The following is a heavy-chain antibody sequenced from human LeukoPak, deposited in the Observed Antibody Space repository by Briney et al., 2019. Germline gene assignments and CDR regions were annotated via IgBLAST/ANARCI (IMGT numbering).Heavy chain of an antibody. CDR1: GGSISRGSYY. V-gene: IGHV4-61*02. D-gene: IGHD5-18*01. Sequence: PSQTLSLTCTVSGGSISRGSYYWSWIRQPAGKGLEWIGRIYTSGSTNYNPSLKSRVTISVDTSKNQLSLKLSSVTAADTAVYYCARDSMVIGIDYWGQGTLVTVSS. J-gene: IGHJ4*02. CDR3: ARDSMVIGIDY. CDR2: IYTSGST.